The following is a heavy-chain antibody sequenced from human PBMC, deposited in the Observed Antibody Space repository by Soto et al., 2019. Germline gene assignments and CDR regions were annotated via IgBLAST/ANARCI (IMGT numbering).Heavy chain of an antibody. Sequence: QVQLVQSGAEVKKPGASVKVSCKASGCTFTSYGISWVRQAPGQGLEWMGWISAYNGNTNYAQKLQGRVTMTTDTSTRTAYMELRSLRSDDTAVYYCARVRGYCSGGSCSPPGAFDIWGQGTMVTVSS. CDR3: ARVRGYCSGGSCSPPGAFDI. CDR1: GCTFTSYG. D-gene: IGHD2-15*01. V-gene: IGHV1-18*01. CDR2: ISAYNGNT. J-gene: IGHJ3*02.